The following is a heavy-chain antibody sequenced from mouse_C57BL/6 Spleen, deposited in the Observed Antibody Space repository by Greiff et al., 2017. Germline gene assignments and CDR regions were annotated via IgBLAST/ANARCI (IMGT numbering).Heavy chain of an antibody. D-gene: IGHD2-4*01. CDR3: AREGIYYDYDGFAY. Sequence: EVKLVESGGGLVKPGGSLKLSCAASGFTFSSYAMSWVRQTPEKRLEWVATISDGGSYTYYPDNVKGRFTISRDNAKNNLYLQMSHLKSEDTAMYYCAREGIYYDYDGFAYWGQGTLVTVSA. V-gene: IGHV5-4*01. CDR1: GFTFSSYA. CDR2: ISDGGSYT. J-gene: IGHJ3*01.